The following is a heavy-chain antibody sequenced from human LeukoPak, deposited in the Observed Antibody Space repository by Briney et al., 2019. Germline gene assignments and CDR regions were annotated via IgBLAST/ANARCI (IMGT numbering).Heavy chain of an antibody. V-gene: IGHV3-15*01. J-gene: IGHJ4*02. D-gene: IGHD2-15*01. CDR2: IKSKTDGGTT. Sequence: GGSLRLSCAASGFTFSNAWMSWVRQAPGKGLEWVGRIKSKTDGGTTDYAAPVKGRFTISRDDSKNTPYLQMNSLKTEDTAVYYCTTSPIVVVVAANRLFDYWGQGTLVTVSS. CDR1: GFTFSNAW. CDR3: TTSPIVVVVAANRLFDY.